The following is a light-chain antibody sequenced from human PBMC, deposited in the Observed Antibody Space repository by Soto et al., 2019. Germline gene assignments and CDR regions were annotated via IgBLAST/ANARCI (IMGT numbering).Light chain of an antibody. CDR1: QSISSY. V-gene: IGKV1-39*01. Sequence: DLQMTQSPSSLSASVGDRVSITCRASQSISSYLNWYQQKPGKAPKLLIYATSILQSGVPSRFSGSGSGPDFTLTITSLQPEDFATYYCQQSYSTPPTFGQGTTVDIK. CDR3: QQSYSTPPT. J-gene: IGKJ1*01. CDR2: ATS.